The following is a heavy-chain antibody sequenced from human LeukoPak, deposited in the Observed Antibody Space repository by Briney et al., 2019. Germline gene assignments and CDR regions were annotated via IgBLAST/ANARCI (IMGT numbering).Heavy chain of an antibody. V-gene: IGHV4-39*01. CDR1: GGSISSSAHK. CDR2: MHFGGTT. D-gene: IGHD6-6*01. J-gene: IGHJ5*02. CDR3: ARHRSGSSEFDP. Sequence: SESLSLTCTVSGGSISSSAHKWGWIRQPPGKGLQWIGHMHFGGTTLSNPPLKSRVTLSVDTYKNQFSLSLRSVTAADTAVYYCARHRSGSSEFDPWGQGILVTVSS.